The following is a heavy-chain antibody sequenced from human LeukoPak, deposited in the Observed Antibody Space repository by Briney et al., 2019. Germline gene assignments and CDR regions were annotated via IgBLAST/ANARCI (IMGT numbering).Heavy chain of an antibody. J-gene: IGHJ4*02. V-gene: IGHV1-2*02. CDR3: ARVSGYYGSDTYYFDY. CDR2: INPNSGGT. CDR1: GYTFTGYY. Sequence: ASVKVSCKASGYTFTGYYMHWVRQAPGQGLEWMGWINPNSGGTNYAQKLQGRVTMTRDTSISTAYMELSRLRSDDTAVYYCARVSGYYGSDTYYFDYWGQGTLVTVSS. D-gene: IGHD3-10*01.